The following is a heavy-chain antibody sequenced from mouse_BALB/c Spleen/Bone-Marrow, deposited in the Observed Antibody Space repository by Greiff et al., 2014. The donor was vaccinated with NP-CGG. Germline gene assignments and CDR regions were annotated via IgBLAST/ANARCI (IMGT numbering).Heavy chain of an antibody. CDR1: GFTFSDYY. J-gene: IGHJ4*01. D-gene: IGHD2-3*01. CDR3: ARGPHDDDMDY. CDR2: ISDGGSYT. V-gene: IGHV5-4*02. Sequence: EVQLQQSGGGLVKPGGSLKLSCAASGFTFSDYYMYWVRQTPEKRLEWVATISDGGSYTYYPDSVKGRFTISRDNVKNNPYLQMSSLKSEDTATYYCARGPHDDDMDYWGQGTSVTVSS.